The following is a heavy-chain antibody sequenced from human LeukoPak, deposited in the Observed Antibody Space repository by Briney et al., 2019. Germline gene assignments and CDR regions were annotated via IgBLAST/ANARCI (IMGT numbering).Heavy chain of an antibody. Sequence: ASVKVSCKASGGTFSSYTISWVRQAPGQGLEWMGWINPNSGGTNYAQKFQGWVTMTRDTSISTAYMELSRLRSDDTAVYYCARAHLIVGAPGGYGMDVWGQGTTVTVSS. CDR2: INPNSGGT. CDR1: GGTFSSYT. V-gene: IGHV1-2*04. CDR3: ARAHLIVGAPGGYGMDV. D-gene: IGHD1-26*01. J-gene: IGHJ6*02.